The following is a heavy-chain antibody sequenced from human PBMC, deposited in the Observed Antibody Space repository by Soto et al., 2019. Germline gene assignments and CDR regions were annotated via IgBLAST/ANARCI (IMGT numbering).Heavy chain of an antibody. CDR1: GFSISSYY. CDR3: ARGGGPVLRYFDWVYYYYGMDV. Sequence: LDTLSLTCTFSGFSISSYYWSWIRQPPGKGLEWIGYIYYSGSTNYNPSLKSRVTISVDTSKNQFSLKLSSVTAADTAVYYCARGGGPVLRYFDWVYYYYGMDVWGQGTTVTVFS. CDR2: IYYSGST. D-gene: IGHD3-9*01. J-gene: IGHJ6*02. V-gene: IGHV4-59*01.